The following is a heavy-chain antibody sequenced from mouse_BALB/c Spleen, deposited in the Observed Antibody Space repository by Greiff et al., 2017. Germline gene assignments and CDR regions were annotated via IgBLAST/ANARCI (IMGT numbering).Heavy chain of an antibody. Sequence: QVQLQQPGAELVRPGASVNLSCKASGYTFTSYWTNWVKQRPGQGLEWIGNIYPSDSYTNYNQKFKDKATLTVDKSSSTAYMQLSSPTSEDSAVYYCTREGLRLQYFDVWGAGTTVTVSS. CDR2: IYPSDSYT. CDR3: TREGLRLQYFDV. J-gene: IGHJ1*01. D-gene: IGHD1-2*01. CDR1: GYTFTSYW. V-gene: IGHV1-69*02.